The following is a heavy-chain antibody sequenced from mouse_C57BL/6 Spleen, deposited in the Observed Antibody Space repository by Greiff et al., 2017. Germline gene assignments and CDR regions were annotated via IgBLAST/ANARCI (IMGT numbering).Heavy chain of an antibody. CDR3: ARHPDYYGSSYGDY. J-gene: IGHJ2*01. V-gene: IGHV1-54*01. Sequence: QVQLQQSGAELVRPGTSVKVSCKASGYAFTNYLIEWVKQRPGQGLEWIGVINPGSGGTNYNEKFKGKATLTADKSSSTAYMQLSSLTSEDSAVYFCARHPDYYGSSYGDYWGQGTTLTVSS. CDR1: GYAFTNYL. CDR2: INPGSGGT. D-gene: IGHD1-1*01.